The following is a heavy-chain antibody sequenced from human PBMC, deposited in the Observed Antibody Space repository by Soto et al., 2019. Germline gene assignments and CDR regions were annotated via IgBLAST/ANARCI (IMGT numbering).Heavy chain of an antibody. Sequence: ASVKVSCKASGFTFTSSAMQWVRQARGQRLEWIGWIVVGSGNTNYAQKFQERVTITRDMSTSTAYMELSSLRSEDTAVYYCAADRAGNDYYDSSGRYYYYGMDVWGQGTTVTVSS. J-gene: IGHJ6*02. D-gene: IGHD3-22*01. V-gene: IGHV1-58*02. CDR1: GFTFTSSA. CDR3: AADRAGNDYYDSSGRYYYYGMDV. CDR2: IVVGSGNT.